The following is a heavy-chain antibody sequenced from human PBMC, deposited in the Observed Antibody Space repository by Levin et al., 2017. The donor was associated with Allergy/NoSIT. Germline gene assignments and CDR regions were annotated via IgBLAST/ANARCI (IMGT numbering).Heavy chain of an antibody. Sequence: SQTLSLTCAVYSGSFSGYYWSWIRQPPGKGLEWIGEINPGGSTNYNPSLKSRVTISVDTSKNQFSLRLNSVTAADTAVYYCARRGAGSGSQNLDYGGQGTLVTVSS. CDR2: INPGGST. D-gene: IGHD3-10*01. CDR3: ARRGAGSGSQNLDY. J-gene: IGHJ4*02. CDR1: SGSFSGYY. V-gene: IGHV4-34*01.